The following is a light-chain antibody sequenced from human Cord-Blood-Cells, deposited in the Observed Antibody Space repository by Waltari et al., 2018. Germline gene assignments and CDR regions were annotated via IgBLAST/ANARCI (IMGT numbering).Light chain of an antibody. J-gene: IGKJ4*01. CDR1: QSVSSN. CDR3: QQYNNWPLT. Sequence: EIVMPQSPATLSVSPGERATLSCRASQSVSSNLAWYQQKPGQAPRLLIYGASTRATGIPDRFSGSGSGTEFTLTISSLQSEDLAVYYCQQYNNWPLTFGGGTKVEIK. CDR2: GAS. V-gene: IGKV3-15*01.